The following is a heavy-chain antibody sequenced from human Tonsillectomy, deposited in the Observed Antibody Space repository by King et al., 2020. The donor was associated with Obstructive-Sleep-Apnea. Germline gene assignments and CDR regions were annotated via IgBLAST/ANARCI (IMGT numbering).Heavy chain of an antibody. V-gene: IGHV3-7*01. CDR1: GFTFSTFW. J-gene: IGHJ4*02. D-gene: IGHD6-13*01. Sequence: VQLVESGGGLVQPGGSLRLSCAASGFTFSTFWMSWVRQAPGKGLEWVANIKEDGSEKYYGDPGKGRFTISRDNAKNPPYLQMNSLRAEDTAVFYCARGRQLGYWGQGTLVTVSS. CDR2: IKEDGSEK. CDR3: ARGRQLGY.